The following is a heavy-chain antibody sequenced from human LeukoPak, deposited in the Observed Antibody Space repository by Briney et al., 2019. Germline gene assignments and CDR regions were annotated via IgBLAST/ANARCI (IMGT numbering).Heavy chain of an antibody. J-gene: IGHJ6*02. D-gene: IGHD3-22*01. V-gene: IGHV1-69*04. CDR2: IIPILGIA. Sequence: ASVKVSCKASGGTFSSYAISWVRQAPGQGLEWMGRIIPILGIANYAQKFQGRVTITADKSTSTAYMELSSLRSEDMAVYYCASDYYDSSGYYDYYYYGMDVWGQGTTVTVSS. CDR3: ASDYYDSSGYYDYYYYGMDV. CDR1: GGTFSSYA.